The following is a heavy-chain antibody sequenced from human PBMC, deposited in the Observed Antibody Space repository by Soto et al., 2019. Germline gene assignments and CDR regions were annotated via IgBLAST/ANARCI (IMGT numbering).Heavy chain of an antibody. V-gene: IGHV2-5*02. CDR2: IFWDDDK. J-gene: IGHJ4*02. D-gene: IGHD5-12*01. Sequence: QITLKESGPTLVKPTLTLTLTCSFSGFSLSTRGVGVGWIRQPPGKALEWLALIFWDDDKWYSPSLRSRLTITEDTSKNQVFLKMTNMDPVDTATYYCAHRSRGYAYYFDQWGQGTLVTVSS. CDR1: GFSLSTRGVG. CDR3: AHRSRGYAYYFDQ.